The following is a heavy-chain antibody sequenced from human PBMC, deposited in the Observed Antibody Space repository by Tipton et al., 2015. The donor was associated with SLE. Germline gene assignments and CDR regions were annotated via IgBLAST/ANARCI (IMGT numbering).Heavy chain of an antibody. D-gene: IGHD5-24*01. V-gene: IGHV4-34*01. CDR1: GGSFSGYY. CDR3: ARGMATKPLGY. J-gene: IGHJ4*02. Sequence: TLSLTCAVYGGSFSGYYWSWIRQPPGKGLEWIGEINRSGSTNYNPSLKSRVTISVDTSKNQFSLKLSSVTAADTAVYYCARGMATKPLGYWGQGTRVTDSS. CDR2: INRSGST.